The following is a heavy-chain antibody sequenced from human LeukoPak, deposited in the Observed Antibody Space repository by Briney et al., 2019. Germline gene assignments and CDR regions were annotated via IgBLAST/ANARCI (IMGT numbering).Heavy chain of an antibody. J-gene: IGHJ4*02. V-gene: IGHV6-1*01. CDR1: GDSVSSSSSA. CDR3: ARNLRPDFDY. Sequence: SQTLSLTCAISGDSVSSSSSAWSWIRQSPSRGLEWLGRAYYRSRLNIDYAVSVKSRITINPDTSKNQFSLQLNSVTPEDAAVYYCARNLRPDFDYWGQGTLVTVSS. CDR2: AYYRSRLNI.